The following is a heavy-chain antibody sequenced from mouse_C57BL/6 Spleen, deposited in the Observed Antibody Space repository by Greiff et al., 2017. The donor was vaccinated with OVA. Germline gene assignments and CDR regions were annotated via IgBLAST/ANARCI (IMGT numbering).Heavy chain of an antibody. CDR2: ISSGSSTI. V-gene: IGHV5-17*01. J-gene: IGHJ2*01. CDR3: ARRYDYDNYFDY. CDR1: GFTFSDYG. Sequence: EVMLVESGGGLVKPGGSLKLSCAASGFTFSDYGMHWVRQAPEKGLEWVAYISSGSSTIYYADTVKGRFTISRDNAKNTLFLQMTSLRSEDTAMYYCARRYDYDNYFDYWGQGTTLTVSS. D-gene: IGHD2-4*01.